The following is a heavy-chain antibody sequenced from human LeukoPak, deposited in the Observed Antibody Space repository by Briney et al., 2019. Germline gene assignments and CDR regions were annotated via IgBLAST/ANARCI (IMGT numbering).Heavy chain of an antibody. D-gene: IGHD6-19*01. CDR3: VKDLVAASENVRGWYPMDY. CDR1: GFTLAEYT. CDR2: ISWNGARI. Sequence: GGSLRLSCAASGFTLAEYTMHWVRQAPGKGLEWVSLISWNGARIHYGVSVKGRFTISRDNSKNSLYLQMNSLRTEDTALYYCVKDLVAASENVRGWYPMDYWGQGTLVTVSS. J-gene: IGHJ4*02. V-gene: IGHV3-43*01.